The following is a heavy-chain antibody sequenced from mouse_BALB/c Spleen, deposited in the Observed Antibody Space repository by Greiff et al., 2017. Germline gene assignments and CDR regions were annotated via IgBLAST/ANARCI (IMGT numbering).Heavy chain of an antibody. D-gene: IGHD2-3*01. CDR2: INPSNGRT. J-gene: IGHJ4*01. Sequence: QVQLQQPGAELVKPGASVKLSCKASGYTFTSYWMHWVKQRPGQGLEWIGEINPSNGRTNYNEKFKSKATLTVDKSSSTAYMQLSSRTSEDSAVYYCGRSIYDGYYDAMDYWGQGTAVTVSS. V-gene: IGHV1S81*02. CDR3: GRSIYDGYYDAMDY. CDR1: GYTFTSYW.